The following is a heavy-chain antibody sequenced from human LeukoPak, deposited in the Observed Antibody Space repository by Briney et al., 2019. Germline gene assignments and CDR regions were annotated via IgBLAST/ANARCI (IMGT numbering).Heavy chain of an antibody. J-gene: IGHJ4*02. CDR1: GGSISSSSYY. D-gene: IGHD4-17*01. CDR3: ARRGEDLAVTTTYFDY. V-gene: IGHV4-39*01. CDR2: IYYSGST. Sequence: SETLSLTCTVSGGSISSSSYYWGWIRQPPGKGLEWIGSIYYSGSTYYNPSLKSRVTISVDTSKNQFSLKLSSVTAADTAVYYCARRGEDLAVTTTYFDYWGQGTLVTVSS.